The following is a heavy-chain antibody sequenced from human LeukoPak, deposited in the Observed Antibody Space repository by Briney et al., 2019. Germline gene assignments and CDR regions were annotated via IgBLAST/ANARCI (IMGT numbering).Heavy chain of an antibody. Sequence: PGRSLRLSCAASGFTFSSYGMHWVRQAPGKGLEWVAVIWYDGSNKYYADSVKGRFTISRDNSKNTLYLQMNSLRAEGTAVYYCAKDTEPWIQAYYFDYWGQGTLVTVSS. J-gene: IGHJ4*02. CDR1: GFTFSSYG. D-gene: IGHD5-18*01. V-gene: IGHV3-33*06. CDR2: IWYDGSNK. CDR3: AKDTEPWIQAYYFDY.